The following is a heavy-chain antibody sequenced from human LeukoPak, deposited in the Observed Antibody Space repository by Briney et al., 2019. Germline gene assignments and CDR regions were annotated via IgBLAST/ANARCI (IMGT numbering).Heavy chain of an antibody. D-gene: IGHD4-17*01. CDR1: GFTFSSYS. V-gene: IGHV3-21*01. CDR2: ISSSSSYI. Sequence: GGSLGLSCAASGFTFSSYSMNWVRQAPGKGLEWVSSISSSSSYIYYADSVKGRFTISRDNAKNLLYLQMNSLRAEDTAVYYCARGLWDDYGDYLDAFDIWGQGTMVTVSS. CDR3: ARGLWDDYGDYLDAFDI. J-gene: IGHJ3*02.